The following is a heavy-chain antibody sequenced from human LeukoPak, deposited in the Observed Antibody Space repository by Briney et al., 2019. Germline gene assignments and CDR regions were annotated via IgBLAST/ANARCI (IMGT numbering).Heavy chain of an antibody. Sequence: PGRSLRLSCAASGFTFSSYGMHWVRQAPGKGLEWVAVISYDGSNKYYADSVKGRFTISRDDSKNTLYLQMNSLRTEDTAMYYCARTTFQLLWGGFDYWGQGTLVTVSS. J-gene: IGHJ4*02. V-gene: IGHV3-30*03. CDR3: ARTTFQLLWGGFDY. D-gene: IGHD2-2*01. CDR2: ISYDGSNK. CDR1: GFTFSSYG.